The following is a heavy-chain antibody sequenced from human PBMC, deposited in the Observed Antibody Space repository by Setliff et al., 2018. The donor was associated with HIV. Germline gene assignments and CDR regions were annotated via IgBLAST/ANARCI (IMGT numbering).Heavy chain of an antibody. V-gene: IGHV4-39*07. Sequence: PSETLSLTCTVSGGSISRGSYSWGWIRQPPGKGLEWIGEINHSGSTNYNPSLKSRVTISVDTSKNQFSLKLYSVTAADTAVYYCARAYFGSGIYYWGQGTLVTVSS. CDR2: INHSGST. CDR1: GGSISRGSYS. D-gene: IGHD3-10*01. CDR3: ARAYFGSGIYY. J-gene: IGHJ4*02.